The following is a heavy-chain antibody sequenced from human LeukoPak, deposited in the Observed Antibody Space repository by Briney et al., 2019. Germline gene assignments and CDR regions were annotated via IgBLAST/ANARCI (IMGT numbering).Heavy chain of an antibody. Sequence: GPLRLSCAASGFTFSSYAMSWVRHAPGKGLEWVSAISGSGGSTYYADSVKGRFTISRDNSKNTLYLQMNSLRAEDTAVYYCAKDSDYGDYEYYFDYWGQGTLVTVSS. J-gene: IGHJ4*02. D-gene: IGHD4-17*01. CDR2: ISGSGGST. CDR3: AKDSDYGDYEYYFDY. CDR1: GFTFSSYA. V-gene: IGHV3-23*01.